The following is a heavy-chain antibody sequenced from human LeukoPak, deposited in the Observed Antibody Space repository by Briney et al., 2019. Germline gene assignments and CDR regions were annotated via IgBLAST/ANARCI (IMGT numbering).Heavy chain of an antibody. Sequence: SETLSLTCAVYGGSFSGYYWSWIRQPPGKGLEWIGEINHSGSTNYNPSLKSRVTISVDTSKNQFSPKLSSVTAADTAVYYCARGLTGYSLWGQGTLVTVSS. CDR1: GGSFSGYY. CDR3: ARGLTGYSL. V-gene: IGHV4-34*01. D-gene: IGHD3-9*01. CDR2: INHSGST. J-gene: IGHJ4*02.